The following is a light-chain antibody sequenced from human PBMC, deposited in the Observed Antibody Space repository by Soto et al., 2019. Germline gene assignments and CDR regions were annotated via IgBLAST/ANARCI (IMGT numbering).Light chain of an antibody. CDR1: ESVTSN. J-gene: IGKJ1*01. Sequence: IVVTQSPATLSVSPWERATLSCRASESVTSNRLAWYQQKPGQPPRLLIYEASARATSSPARFSGSGSGTDFTLTISSLEPKDFALYYCQQRSNWPGTFGQGTKVDIK. CDR2: EAS. V-gene: IGKV3-11*01. CDR3: QQRSNWPGT.